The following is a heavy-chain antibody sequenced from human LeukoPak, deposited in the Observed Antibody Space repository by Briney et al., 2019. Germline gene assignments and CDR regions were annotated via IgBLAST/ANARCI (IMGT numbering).Heavy chain of an antibody. J-gene: IGHJ4*02. CDR1: GFTFSTYG. CDR3: GRDLDWGAFDH. CDR2: IVGSGGTT. Sequence: GGSLRLSCAASGFTFSTYGMDWVRQAPGKGLEWVSGIVGSGGTTYYADSVKGRFAISRDNSKNALYLQMNSLRAEDTAVYYCGRDLDWGAFDHWGQGTLVTVSS. V-gene: IGHV3-23*01. D-gene: IGHD3-9*01.